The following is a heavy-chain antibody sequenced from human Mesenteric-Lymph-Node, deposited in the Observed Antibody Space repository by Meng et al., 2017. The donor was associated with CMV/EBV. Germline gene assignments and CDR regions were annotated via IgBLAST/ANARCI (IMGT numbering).Heavy chain of an antibody. J-gene: IGHJ4*02. D-gene: IGHD5-24*01. CDR1: GFTFSSYS. V-gene: IGHV3-48*04. CDR3: ARGRRDGYNYFDY. Sequence: GESLKISCAASGFTFSSYSMNWVRQAPGKGLEWVSYISSSSSTIYYADSVKGRFTISRDNAKNSLYLQMNSLRAEDTAVYYCARGRRDGYNYFDYWGQGTLVTVSS. CDR2: ISSSSSTI.